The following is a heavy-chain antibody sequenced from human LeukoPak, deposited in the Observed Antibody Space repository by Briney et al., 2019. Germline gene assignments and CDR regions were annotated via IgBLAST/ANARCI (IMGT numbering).Heavy chain of an antibody. CDR1: GASISDNFY. CDR2: INHSGST. D-gene: IGHD5-18*01. V-gene: IGHV4-34*01. J-gene: IGHJ3*02. CDR3: ARRSSRTKWIQLWSMNDAFDI. Sequence: SETLSLTCTVSGASISDNFYWSWIRQPPGKGLEWIGEINHSGSTNYNPSLKSRVTISVDTSKNQSSLKLSSVTAADTAVYYCARRSSRTKWIQLWSMNDAFDIWGQGTMVTVSS.